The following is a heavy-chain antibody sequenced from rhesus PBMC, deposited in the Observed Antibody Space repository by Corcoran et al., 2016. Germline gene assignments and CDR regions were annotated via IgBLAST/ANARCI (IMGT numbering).Heavy chain of an antibody. D-gene: IGHD1-20*01. CDR3: ARGGAGTTEFR. Sequence: QVQLQESGPGLVKPSETLSLTCAVSGYSISSGYGWSWIRQPPGKGLEWSGYIGGRSGKTNYNPTHKVGVTISKDTAKNQFSRKLNSVTAADTAVYDCARGGAGTTEFRWGQGVLVTVSS. V-gene: IGHV4-127*01. CDR1: GYSISSGYG. J-gene: IGHJ4*01. CDR2: IGGRSGKT.